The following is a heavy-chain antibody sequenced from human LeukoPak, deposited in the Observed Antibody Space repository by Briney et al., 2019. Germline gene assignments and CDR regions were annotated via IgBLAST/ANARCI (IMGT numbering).Heavy chain of an antibody. V-gene: IGHV3-21*01. J-gene: IGHJ3*02. D-gene: IGHD3-9*01. Sequence: PGGSLRLSCAASGFTFSSYSMNWVRQAPGKGLEWVSSISSSSSYIYYADSVKGRFTISRDNAKNSLYLQMNSLRAEDTAVYYCARGGYDILTGYYRDAFDIWGQGTMVTVSS. CDR2: ISSSSSYI. CDR1: GFTFSSYS. CDR3: ARGGYDILTGYYRDAFDI.